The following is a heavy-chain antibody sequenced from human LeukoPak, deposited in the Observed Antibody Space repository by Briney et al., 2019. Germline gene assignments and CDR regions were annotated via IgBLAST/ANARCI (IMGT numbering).Heavy chain of an antibody. Sequence: GGSLRLSCAASGFTFSGYSMHWVRQAPGKGLEWVSSIRSGSTYINYADSVKGRFTISRDDAKKSLYLQMNSLRAEDTAVYYCARDGIFDYWGQGTLVTASS. CDR1: GFTFSGYS. CDR3: ARDGIFDY. V-gene: IGHV3-21*01. J-gene: IGHJ4*02. CDR2: IRSGSTYI.